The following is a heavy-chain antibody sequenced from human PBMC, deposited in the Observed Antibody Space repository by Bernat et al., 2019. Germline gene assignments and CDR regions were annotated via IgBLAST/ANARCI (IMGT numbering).Heavy chain of an antibody. CDR1: GFTFSTYW. CDR3: ARRRHRSDDSGYSNDAFDI. J-gene: IGHJ3*02. CDR2: VKSDGSGT. V-gene: IGHV3-74*01. D-gene: IGHD3-22*01. Sequence: EVQLAESGGDLVQPGGSLRLSCVASGFTFSTYWMHWVRQAPGEGLVWVSRVKSDGSGTIYADSVKGRFTISRDNTKNTLYLQMNSLRVEDTAVYYCARRRHRSDDSGYSNDAFDIWGQGTMVTVSS.